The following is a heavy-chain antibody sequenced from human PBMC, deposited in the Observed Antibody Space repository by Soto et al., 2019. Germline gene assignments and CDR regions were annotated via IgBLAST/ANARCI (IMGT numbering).Heavy chain of an antibody. Sequence: LSLTCTVSGGSISSGGYYWSWIRQHPGKGLEWIGYIYYSGSTYYNPSLKSRVTISVDTSKNQFSLKLSSVTAADTAVYYCAAYYYGSGSYYKGPYFDYWGQGTLVTVSS. V-gene: IGHV4-31*03. CDR3: AAYYYGSGSYYKGPYFDY. D-gene: IGHD3-10*01. CDR1: GGSISSGGYY. CDR2: IYYSGST. J-gene: IGHJ4*02.